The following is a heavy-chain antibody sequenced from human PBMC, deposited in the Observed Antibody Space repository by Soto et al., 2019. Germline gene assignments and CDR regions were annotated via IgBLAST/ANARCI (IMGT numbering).Heavy chain of an antibody. J-gene: IGHJ6*02. Sequence: PGESLKISCKGSGYSFTSYWIGWVRQMPGKGLEWMGIIYPGDSDTRYSPSFQGQVTISADKSISTAYLQWSSLKASDTAMYYCARHVVVAAAYYYYGMDVWGQGTTVTVSS. V-gene: IGHV5-51*01. D-gene: IGHD2-15*01. CDR3: ARHVVVAAAYYYYGMDV. CDR2: IYPGDSDT. CDR1: GYSFTSYW.